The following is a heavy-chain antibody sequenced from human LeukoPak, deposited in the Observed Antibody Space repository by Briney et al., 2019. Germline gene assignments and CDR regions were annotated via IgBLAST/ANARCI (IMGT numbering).Heavy chain of an antibody. CDR3: ARESNGGYGFDY. Sequence: GASVKVSCKASGYTFTSYDINWVRQATGQGLEWMGWMNPNSGNTGYAQKFQGRVTMTRDTSATTAYMELRSLKSDDTAVYYCARESNGGYGFDYWGQGTLVTVSS. J-gene: IGHJ4*02. CDR2: MNPNSGNT. V-gene: IGHV1-8*01. CDR1: GYTFTSYD. D-gene: IGHD6-25*01.